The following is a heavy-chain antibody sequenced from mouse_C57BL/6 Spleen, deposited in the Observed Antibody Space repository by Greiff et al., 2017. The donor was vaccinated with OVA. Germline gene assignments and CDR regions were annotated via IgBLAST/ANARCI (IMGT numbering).Heavy chain of an antibody. CDR2: IDPETGGT. CDR1: GYTFTDYE. CDR3: TREGDYDYDYAMDY. Sequence: VQLQQSGAELVRPGASVTLSCKASGYTFTDYEMHWVKQTPVHGLEWIGAIDPETGGTASNQKFKGKAILTADKSSSTAYMELRSLTSEDSAVYYCTREGDYDYDYAMDYWGQGTSVTVSS. J-gene: IGHJ4*01. V-gene: IGHV1-15*01. D-gene: IGHD2-4*01.